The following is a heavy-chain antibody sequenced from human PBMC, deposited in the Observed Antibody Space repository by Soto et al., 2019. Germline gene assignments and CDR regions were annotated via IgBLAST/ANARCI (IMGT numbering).Heavy chain of an antibody. CDR3: ARNQGRIQLWLIPWFDP. D-gene: IGHD5-18*01. Sequence: QVQLVESGGGVVQPGRSLRLSCAASGFTFSSYAMHWVRQAPGKGLEWVAVISYDGSNKYYADSVKGRFTISRDNSKNTLYLQMNSLRAEDTAVYYCARNQGRIQLWLIPWFDPWGQGTLVTVSS. V-gene: IGHV3-30-3*01. CDR1: GFTFSSYA. CDR2: ISYDGSNK. J-gene: IGHJ5*02.